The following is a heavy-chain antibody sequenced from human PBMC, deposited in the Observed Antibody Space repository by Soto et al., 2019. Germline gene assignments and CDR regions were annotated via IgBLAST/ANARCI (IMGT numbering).Heavy chain of an antibody. V-gene: IGHV1-69*02. J-gene: IGHJ3*02. CDR2: IIPILGIA. CDR3: AVSYYCSGGSCCSVAGAFDI. D-gene: IGHD2-15*01. CDR1: GGTFSSYT. Sequence: VKVSCKASGGTFSSYTISWVRQAPGQGLEWMGRIIPILGIANYAQKFQGRVTITADKSTSTAYMELSSLRSEDTAVYYCAVSYYCSGGSCCSVAGAFDIWGQGRMVT.